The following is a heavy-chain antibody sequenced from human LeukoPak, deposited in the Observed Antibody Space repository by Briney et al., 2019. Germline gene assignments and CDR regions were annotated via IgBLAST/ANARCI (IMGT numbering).Heavy chain of an antibody. Sequence: PSETLSLTCTVSGGSISSYYWSWIRQPPGKGLEWIGYIYYSGSTNYNPSLKSRVTISVDTSKNQFSLKLSSVTAADTAVYYCARSGSYYHFDYWGQGTLVTVSS. V-gene: IGHV4-59*08. D-gene: IGHD1-26*01. J-gene: IGHJ4*02. CDR3: ARSGSYYHFDY. CDR2: IYYSGST. CDR1: GGSISSYY.